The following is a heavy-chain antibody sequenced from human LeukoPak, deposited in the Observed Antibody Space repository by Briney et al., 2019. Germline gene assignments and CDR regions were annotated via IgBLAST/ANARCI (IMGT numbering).Heavy chain of an antibody. D-gene: IGHD6-13*01. V-gene: IGHV3-43*02. Sequence: GGSLRLSCAASGFTFYDYAMHWVRQAPGKGVEWVSLISGDGGSTYYADSVKGRFTISRDNSKNSLYLQMNSLRTEDTALYYCARKHLESSSWYLPFDYWGQGTLVTVSS. CDR2: ISGDGGST. CDR3: ARKHLESSSWYLPFDY. CDR1: GFTFYDYA. J-gene: IGHJ4*02.